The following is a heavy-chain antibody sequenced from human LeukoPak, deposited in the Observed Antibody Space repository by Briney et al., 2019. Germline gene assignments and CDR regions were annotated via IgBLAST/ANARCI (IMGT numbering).Heavy chain of an antibody. CDR3: ATPPTAYTSGSLGY. J-gene: IGHJ4*02. Sequence: GGSLRLSCEASGFTFSNFGMHWVRQAPGKGLGWVAIISYDGSTKYYADSVKGRFSISRDNSKNTLYLQMNSLRVEDTAVYYCATPPTAYTSGSLGYWGQGTLVTVSS. CDR1: GFTFSNFG. D-gene: IGHD3-22*01. V-gene: IGHV3-30*03. CDR2: ISYDGSTK.